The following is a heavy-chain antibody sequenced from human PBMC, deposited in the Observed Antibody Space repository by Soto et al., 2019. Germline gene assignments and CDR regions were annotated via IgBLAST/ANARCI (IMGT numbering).Heavy chain of an antibody. CDR1: SYVIESGHY. V-gene: IGHV4-38-2*01. CDR3: ARAPQYYTPGSSPFAY. Sequence: PSETLSLTCVVSSYVIESGHYWGWVRQPPGKGLEWVGSIYDSGTTYYNPSLRSRVTISADTSKNQFSLSLTSVTAADTAVYYCARAPQYYTPGSSPFAYWGPGTIVTVSS. D-gene: IGHD3-3*01. J-gene: IGHJ4*03. CDR2: IYDSGTT.